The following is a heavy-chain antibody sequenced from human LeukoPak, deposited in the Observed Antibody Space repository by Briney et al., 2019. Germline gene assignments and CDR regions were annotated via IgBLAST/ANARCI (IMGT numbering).Heavy chain of an antibody. CDR1: GFTFSSYA. J-gene: IGHJ4*02. CDR2: ISYDGSNK. Sequence: GGSLRLSCAASGFTFSSYAMHWVRQAPGKGLEWVAVISYDGSNKYYADSVKGRFTISRDNSKNTLYLQMNSLRAEDTAVYYCAREGITMVRGVIITSRYFDYWGQGTLVTVSS. V-gene: IGHV3-30-3*01. CDR3: AREGITMVRGVIITSRYFDY. D-gene: IGHD3-10*01.